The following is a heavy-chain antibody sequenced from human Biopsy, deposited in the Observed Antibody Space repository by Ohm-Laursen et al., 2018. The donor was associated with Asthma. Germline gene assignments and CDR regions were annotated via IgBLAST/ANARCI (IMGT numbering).Heavy chain of an antibody. J-gene: IGHJ4*02. Sequence: GTLSLTWIVSGDAMSTSGSYWGWIRQSPGKGLEWIGSIYYSGRTYYNPSLESRVTISADTSKNHFSLKVTSVTAADTAVYYCARHWDWGSFFDYWGQGTPVTVSS. CDR2: IYYSGRT. CDR3: ARHWDWGSFFDY. V-gene: IGHV4-39*01. CDR1: GDAMSTSGSY. D-gene: IGHD7-27*01.